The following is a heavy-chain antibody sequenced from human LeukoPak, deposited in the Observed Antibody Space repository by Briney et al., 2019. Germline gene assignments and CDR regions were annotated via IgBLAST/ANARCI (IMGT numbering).Heavy chain of an antibody. J-gene: IGHJ4*02. CDR3: ATHHRTDCSGGSCYADY. V-gene: IGHV4-30-4*07. D-gene: IGHD2-15*01. CDR2: IYNSGNT. Sequence: PSETLSLTCAVSGGSISSGDYSWSWIRQPPGEGLEWIGFIYNSGNTYYNPSLKSRVTLSVDTSKNQFSLNLSSVTAADTAVYYCATHHRTDCSGGSCYADYWGQGTLVTVSS. CDR1: GGSISSGDYS.